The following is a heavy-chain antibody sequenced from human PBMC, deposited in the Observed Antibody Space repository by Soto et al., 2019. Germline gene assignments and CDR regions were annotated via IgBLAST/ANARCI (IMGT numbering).Heavy chain of an antibody. CDR3: VRGGNPYHYATSGPGTFDK. CDR1: GDSVSGGDSY. D-gene: IGHD3-22*01. Sequence: QVQLQESGPGLVKPSQILSLTCTVSGDSVSGGDSYWSWIRQPPGKALEWIGYTSFSGYTSYTPALKSRVTISVDMSKSQFSLILTSVTAADTAIYYCVRGGNPYHYATSGPGTFDKWGQGTLVSVSS. V-gene: IGHV4-30-4*01. CDR2: TSFSGYT. J-gene: IGHJ4*02.